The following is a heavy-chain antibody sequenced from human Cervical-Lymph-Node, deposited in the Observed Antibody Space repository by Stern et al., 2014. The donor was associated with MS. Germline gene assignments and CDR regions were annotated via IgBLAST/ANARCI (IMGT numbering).Heavy chain of an antibody. CDR2: ISYDGSNK. D-gene: IGHD6-6*01. J-gene: IGHJ6*02. V-gene: IGHV3-30*18. CDR3: AKAGSSSRDYYYYYGMDV. CDR1: GFTFSSYG. Sequence: QVQLVQSGGGVLQPGRSLRLSCAASGFTFSSYGMHWVRQAPGKGLEWVAVISYDGSNKYYADSVKGRFTISRDNSKNTLYLQMNSLRAEDTAVYYCAKAGSSSRDYYYYYGMDVWGQGTTVTVSS.